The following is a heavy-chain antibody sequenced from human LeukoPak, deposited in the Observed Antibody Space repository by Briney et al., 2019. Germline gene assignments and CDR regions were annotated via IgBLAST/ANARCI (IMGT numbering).Heavy chain of an antibody. D-gene: IGHD3-10*01. J-gene: IGHJ5*02. V-gene: IGHV1-2*02. CDR2: INLHRGAT. CDR3: ARDLRGSGYDP. Sequence: GASVKVSCKASGYTFTDFYIHWVRQAPGQGPERMGWINLHRGATDYAQKFRGRVTMTRDTSISLVYMELSRLKSNDTAVYYCARDLRGSGYDPWGQGTLVTVSS. CDR1: GYTFTDFY.